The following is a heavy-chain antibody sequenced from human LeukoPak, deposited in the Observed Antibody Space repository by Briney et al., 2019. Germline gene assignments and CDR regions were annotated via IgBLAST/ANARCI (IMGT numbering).Heavy chain of an antibody. CDR2: INANGDST. V-gene: IGHV3-64*01. Sequence: GGSLRLSCAASGFTFSSYPMHWVRQAPGKGLEYVSSINANGDSTFYANSVKGRFTISRDNSKNTLYLQMGSLKSDDMAVYYCAKRATGSHFDYWGQGTLVTVSS. CDR1: GFTFSSYP. CDR3: AKRATGSHFDY. J-gene: IGHJ4*02. D-gene: IGHD5-24*01.